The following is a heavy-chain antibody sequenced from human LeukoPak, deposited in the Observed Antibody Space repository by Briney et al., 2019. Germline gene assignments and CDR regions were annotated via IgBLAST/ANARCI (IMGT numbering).Heavy chain of an antibody. CDR1: GFTFSSYW. CDR3: AREGGYCSGGSCRGMDV. V-gene: IGHV3-74*01. J-gene: IGHJ6*02. Sequence: PGGSLRLSCAASGFTFSSYWMHWVRQAPGKGLVWVLRINSDGSSTSYADSVKGRFTISRDNAKNTLYLQMNSLRAEDTAVYYCAREGGYCSGGSCRGMDVWGQGTTVTVSS. D-gene: IGHD2-15*01. CDR2: INSDGSST.